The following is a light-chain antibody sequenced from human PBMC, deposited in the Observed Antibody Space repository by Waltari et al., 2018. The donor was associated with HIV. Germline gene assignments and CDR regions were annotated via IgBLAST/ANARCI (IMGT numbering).Light chain of an antibody. CDR1: SGQVASYNL. CDR2: EVT. J-gene: IGLJ2*01. CDR3: CSYAGTNAFVV. Sequence: QSALTQPASVSGSPGQSITISCTGASGQVASYNLVSWYQQYPDQAPKLIIYEVTKRPSGISTRFSGSKSGNTASLTISGLQSEDEADYYCCSYAGTNAFVVFGGGTKLTVL. V-gene: IGLV2-23*02.